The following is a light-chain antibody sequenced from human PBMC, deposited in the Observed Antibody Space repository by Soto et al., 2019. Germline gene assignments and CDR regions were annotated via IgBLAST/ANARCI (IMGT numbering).Light chain of an antibody. V-gene: IGKV4-1*01. Sequence: IVISQSPDFLAVSLVEMATINFQSSESVLYDFNNKNYLAWYQQKPGQPLKKIIHWGSVRESGVPSRFSGSGSGTDFTLTISSLQAEDVAVYYCQQYYSTPLTFGGGTKVDIK. CDR1: ESVLYDFNNKNY. J-gene: IGKJ4*01. CDR3: QQYYSTPLT. CDR2: WGS.